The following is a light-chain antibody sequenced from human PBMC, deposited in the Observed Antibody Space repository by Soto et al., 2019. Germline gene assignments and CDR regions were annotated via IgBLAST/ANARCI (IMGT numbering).Light chain of an antibody. CDR3: SSYTSSSTLVV. J-gene: IGLJ1*01. CDR1: SSDVGGYNY. CDR2: DVS. Sequence: QSVPTQPASVSGSPGQSITISCTGNSSDVGGYNYVSWYQQHPGKAPKLMIYDVSNRPSGVSNRFSGSKSGNTASLTISGLQAEDEADYYCSSYTSSSTLVVFGTGTKVTVL. V-gene: IGLV2-14*01.